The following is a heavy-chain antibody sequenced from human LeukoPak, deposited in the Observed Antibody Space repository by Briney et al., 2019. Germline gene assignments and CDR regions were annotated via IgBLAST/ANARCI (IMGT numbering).Heavy chain of an antibody. Sequence: RTGGSLRLSCTASGFNFNNYMMNWVRQAPGKGPEWVSYISSSSGSIYYADSVKGRFTISRDNAKNSLYLKMNSLRAEDTAVYYCVRALIATGDAFDTWGQGTLVTVSS. CDR1: GFNFNNYM. V-gene: IGHV3-21*01. CDR3: VRALIATGDAFDT. J-gene: IGHJ3*02. CDR2: ISSSSGSI. D-gene: IGHD5-24*01.